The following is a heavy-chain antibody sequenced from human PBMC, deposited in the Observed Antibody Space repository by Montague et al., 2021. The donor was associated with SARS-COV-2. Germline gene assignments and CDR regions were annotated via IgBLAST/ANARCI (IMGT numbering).Heavy chain of an antibody. CDR2: VHYTGST. D-gene: IGHD1-1*01. CDR1: GGSLNNYF. CDR3: ARAQNICFIANCVNYFDL. Sequence: SETLSLTCAVSGGSLNNYFWSWIRQSPGKGLEWIGYVHYTGSTKYNPSLKTRVTLSLDMPKNHFSLRLNSVTAADTAVYYCARAQNICFIANCVNYFDLWGLGALVSVSS. J-gene: IGHJ4*02. V-gene: IGHV4-59*01.